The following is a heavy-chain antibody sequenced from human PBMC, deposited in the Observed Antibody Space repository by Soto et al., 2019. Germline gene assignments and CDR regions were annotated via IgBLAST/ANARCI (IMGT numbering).Heavy chain of an antibody. CDR3: ARLGSGAYYDSSGFDY. D-gene: IGHD3-22*01. CDR2: IKQDGSEK. CDR1: GFTFSSYW. V-gene: IGHV3-7*05. Sequence: GGSLRLSCAASGFTFSSYWMSWVRQAPGKGLEWVANIKQDGSEKYYVDSVKGRFTISRDNAKNSLYLQMNSLRAEDTAVYYCARLGSGAYYDSSGFDYWGQGTLVTVSS. J-gene: IGHJ4*02.